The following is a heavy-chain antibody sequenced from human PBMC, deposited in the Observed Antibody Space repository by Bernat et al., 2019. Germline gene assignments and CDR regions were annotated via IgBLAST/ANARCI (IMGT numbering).Heavy chain of an antibody. J-gene: IGHJ4*02. D-gene: IGHD5-18*01. CDR2: IKSKPDGGTS. Sequence: EVHLVESGGGLVKPGGSLRLSCAASGFTFSNAWMNWVRQAPGKGLEWVGRIKSKPDGGTSDYAAPVKGRFTISRDDSKNTLYLQMNGLKTEDTAVYYCTPEGYMYGYHSMHYWGQGALVTVSS. V-gene: IGHV3-15*07. CDR1: GFTFSNAW. CDR3: TPEGYMYGYHSMHY.